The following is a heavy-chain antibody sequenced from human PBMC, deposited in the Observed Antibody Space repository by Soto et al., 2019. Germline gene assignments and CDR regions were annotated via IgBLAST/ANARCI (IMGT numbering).Heavy chain of an antibody. CDR2: ISYDGSNK. V-gene: IGHV3-30-3*01. D-gene: IGHD6-19*01. J-gene: IGHJ4*02. CDR1: GFTFSSYA. CDR3: ARAGSGWSPYFDY. Sequence: GGSLRLSCAASGFTFSSYAMHWVRQAPGKGLEWVAVISYDGSNKYYADSVKGRFTISRDNSKNTLYLQMNSLRAEDTAVYYCARAGSGWSPYFDYWGQGTLVTVSS.